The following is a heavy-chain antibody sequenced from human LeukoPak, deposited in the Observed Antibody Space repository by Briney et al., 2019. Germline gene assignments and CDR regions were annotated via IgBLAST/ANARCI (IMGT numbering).Heavy chain of an antibody. Sequence: GASVKVSCKASGYTFTGYYMHWVRQAPGQGLEWMGWINPKSGGTNYAQKFQGRVTMTRDTSISTAYMEMSRLRSDDTAVYYCARDVSAGGTNWFDPWGQGTLVTVSS. CDR2: INPKSGGT. D-gene: IGHD3-16*01. CDR3: ARDVSAGGTNWFDP. J-gene: IGHJ5*02. CDR1: GYTFTGYY. V-gene: IGHV1-2*02.